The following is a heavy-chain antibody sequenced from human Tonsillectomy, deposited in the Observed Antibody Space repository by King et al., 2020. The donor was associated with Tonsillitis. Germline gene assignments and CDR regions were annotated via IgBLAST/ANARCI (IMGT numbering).Heavy chain of an antibody. CDR2: ISYSGST. J-gene: IGHJ4*02. CDR3: ASLGSSNFYYFDY. D-gene: IGHD6-13*01. CDR1: GGSISSTYYY. Sequence: QLQESGPGLVKPSGTLSLSCTVSGGSISSTYYYWGWIRQPPGKGLEWIGSISYSGSTNYNPSLKSRVTISVDTSKNQFSLKLSSVTAADTAVYYCASLGSSNFYYFDYWGQGTLVTVSS. V-gene: IGHV4-39*01.